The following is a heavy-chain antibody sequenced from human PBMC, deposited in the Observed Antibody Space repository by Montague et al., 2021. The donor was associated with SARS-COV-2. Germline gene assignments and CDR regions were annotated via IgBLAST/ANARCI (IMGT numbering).Heavy chain of an antibody. V-gene: IGHV4-39*01. CDR3: AGHLKVSYYIAAAGAHDY. D-gene: IGHD6-13*01. CDR2: IYYSGST. CDR1: GGSISSSSYY. Sequence: SETLSLTCTVSGGSISSSSYYWGWLRQPPGKGLEWIGSIYYSGSTYYNPSLKSRVTISVDTSKNQFSLKLSSVTAADTAVYYCAGHLKVSYYIAAAGAHDYWGQGTLVTVSS. J-gene: IGHJ4*02.